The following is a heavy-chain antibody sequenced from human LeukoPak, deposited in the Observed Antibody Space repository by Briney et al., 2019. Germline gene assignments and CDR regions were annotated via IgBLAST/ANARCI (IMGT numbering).Heavy chain of an antibody. V-gene: IGHV3-30*18. CDR1: GFTFSSYG. J-gene: IGHJ4*02. CDR2: ISYDGSNK. Sequence: PEGSLRLSCAASGFTFSSYGMHWVRQAPGKGLEWVAVISYDGSNKYYADSVKGRFTISRDNSKNTLYLQMNSLRAEDTAVYYCAKNYYGSGSYSPGYWGQGTLVTVSS. D-gene: IGHD3-10*01. CDR3: AKNYYGSGSYSPGY.